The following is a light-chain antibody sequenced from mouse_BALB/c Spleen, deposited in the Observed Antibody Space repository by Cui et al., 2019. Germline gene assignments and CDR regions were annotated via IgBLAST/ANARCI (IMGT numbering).Light chain of an antibody. Sequence: DIKMTQSPSSMYASLGERVTITCKASQDINSYLSWFQQKPGKSPKTLIYRANRLVDGVPSRFSGSGSGQDYSLTISSLEYEDMGIYYCLQYDEFPQYTFGGGTKLEIK. V-gene: IGKV14-111*01. CDR1: QDINSY. CDR2: RAN. J-gene: IGKJ2*01. CDR3: LQYDEFPQYT.